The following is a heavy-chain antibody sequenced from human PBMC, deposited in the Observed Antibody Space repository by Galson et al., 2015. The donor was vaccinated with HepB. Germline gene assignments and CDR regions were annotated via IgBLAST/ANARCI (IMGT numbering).Heavy chain of an antibody. CDR2: INPDGSEK. D-gene: IGHD3-10*01. CDR1: GFTFNSYW. J-gene: IGHJ4*02. CDR3: ARERHGWSGESYFDH. Sequence: SLRLSCAASGFTFNSYWMTWVRQVPGKGLEWVANINPDGSEKYYVDSVKGRFTISRDYAKNSLFLQMRSLRVEDTALYYCARERHGWSGESYFDHWGQGTLVTVSS. V-gene: IGHV3-7*03.